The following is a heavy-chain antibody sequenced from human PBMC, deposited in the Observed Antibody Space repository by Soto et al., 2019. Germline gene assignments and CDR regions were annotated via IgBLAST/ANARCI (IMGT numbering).Heavy chain of an antibody. CDR1: GGTFSSYA. J-gene: IGHJ3*02. CDR3: AVADVYDYDSSEYPLDI. Sequence: QVQLVQSGAEVKKPGSSVKVSCKASGGTFSSYALSWVRQAPGQGLEWMGGIIPIFGPAKYAQKFQGRVTITADESTSTAYMELSSLKSEDTAVYYCAVADVYDYDSSEYPLDIWGQGTMVTDSS. D-gene: IGHD3-22*01. CDR2: IIPIFGPA. V-gene: IGHV1-69*01.